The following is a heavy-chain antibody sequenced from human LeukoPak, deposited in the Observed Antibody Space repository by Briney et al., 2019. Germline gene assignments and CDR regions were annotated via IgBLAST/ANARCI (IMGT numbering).Heavy chain of an antibody. V-gene: IGHV1-24*01. Sequence: ASVKVFCKVCGYTLTELSMHWVRPAPGKGLEWMGGFDPEDGETIYAQKFQGRVTMTEDTSTDTAYMELSSLRSEDTAVYYCATDQSYDLDYWGQGTLVTVSS. J-gene: IGHJ4*02. CDR2: FDPEDGET. CDR3: ATDQSYDLDY. D-gene: IGHD3-22*01. CDR1: GYTLTELS.